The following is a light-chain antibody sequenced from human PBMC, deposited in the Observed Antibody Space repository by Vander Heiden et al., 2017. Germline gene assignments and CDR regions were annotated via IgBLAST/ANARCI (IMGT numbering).Light chain of an antibody. J-gene: IGKJ1*01. CDR2: GAS. CDR3: QQNSSSPWT. Sequence: EIVLSQSPRTLSLSPGETATLSCRASQSIINNYLAWYQQKPGQAPWLLIYGASSRATGIPDRFSGSGSGTDFTLTISGLEPEDFAVYYCQQNSSSPWTFGQGTKVEIK. V-gene: IGKV3-20*01. CDR1: QSIINNY.